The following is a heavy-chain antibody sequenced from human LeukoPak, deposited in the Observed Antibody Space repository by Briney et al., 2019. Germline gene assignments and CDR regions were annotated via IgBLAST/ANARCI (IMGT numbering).Heavy chain of an antibody. CDR2: ISGSGGST. V-gene: IGHV3-23*01. CDR1: GFTINKYG. Sequence: GGSLKLSCAASGFTINKYGTHWVRQAPGKGLEWVSAISGSGGSTYYADSAKGRFTISRDNSKNTLYLQMNSLRAEDTAVYYCAKDRAIGWYYDSSGYNDAFDIWGQGTMVTVSS. J-gene: IGHJ3*02. D-gene: IGHD3-22*01. CDR3: AKDRAIGWYYDSSGYNDAFDI.